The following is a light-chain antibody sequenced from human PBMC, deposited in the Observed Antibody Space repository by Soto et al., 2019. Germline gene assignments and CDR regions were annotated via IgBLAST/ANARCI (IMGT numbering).Light chain of an antibody. CDR2: EVS. CDR3: SSYTSSLYV. CDR1: SSDVGGYNY. V-gene: IGLV2-14*01. Sequence: QSALTQPGSVSGSPGQSITISCTGTSSDVGGYNYVSWYQQHPGKAPKLMIYEVSNRPSGVSNRFSGSKSGNTASLTISGLQAEDEADYYCSSYTSSLYVFGTGTKLTVL. J-gene: IGLJ1*01.